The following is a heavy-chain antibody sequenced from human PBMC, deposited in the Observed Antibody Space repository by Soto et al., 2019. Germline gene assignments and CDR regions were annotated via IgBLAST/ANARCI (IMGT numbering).Heavy chain of an antibody. V-gene: IGHV6-1*01. CDR2: TYYRSQFYH. CDR1: GDSVSSSSGA. Sequence: SQTLSLTCVVSGDSVSSSSGAWIWIRQSPSRGLEWLGRTYYRSQFYHDYAISVRGRISINPDTTRNQFSLQLNSVTPEDTAVYYCASNAWKFVTARDVWGQGILVTVAS. J-gene: IGHJ4*02. CDR3: ASNAWKFVTARDV. D-gene: IGHD1-1*01.